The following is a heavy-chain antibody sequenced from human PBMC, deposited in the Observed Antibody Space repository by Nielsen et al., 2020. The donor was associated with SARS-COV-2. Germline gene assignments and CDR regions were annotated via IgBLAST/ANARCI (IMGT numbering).Heavy chain of an antibody. Sequence: GSLRLSCAASGFTFSSYSMIWVRQAPGKGLEWVSSISSSSSYIYYADSVKGRFTISRDNAKNSLYLQMNSLRAEDTAVYYCARALWDTAMVNDYYYMDVWGKGTTVTVSS. CDR3: ARALWDTAMVNDYYYMDV. CDR2: ISSSSSYI. J-gene: IGHJ6*03. V-gene: IGHV3-21*01. D-gene: IGHD5-18*01. CDR1: GFTFSSYS.